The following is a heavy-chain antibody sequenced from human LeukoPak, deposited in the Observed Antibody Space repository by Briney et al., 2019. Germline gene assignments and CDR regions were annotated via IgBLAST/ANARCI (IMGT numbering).Heavy chain of an antibody. CDR3: ARAVVRGVINSPLGY. J-gene: IGHJ4*02. CDR2: INPNSGGT. CDR1: GYIFTGYY. V-gene: IGHV1-2*02. D-gene: IGHD3-10*01. Sequence: ASVKVSCKASGYIFTGYYMHWVRQAPGQGLEWMGWINPNSGGTNYAQKFQGRVTMTRDTSISTAYMELSRLRSDDTAVYYCARAVVRGVINSPLGYWGQGTLVTVSS.